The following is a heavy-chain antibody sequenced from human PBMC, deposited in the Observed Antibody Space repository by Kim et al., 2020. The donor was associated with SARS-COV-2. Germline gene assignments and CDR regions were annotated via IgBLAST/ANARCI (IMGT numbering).Heavy chain of an antibody. J-gene: IGHJ3*02. Sequence: LKIRVTISVDKSKNQFSLKLSSVTAADTAVYYCASRSPTIFGVAMGAFDIWGQGTMVTVSS. V-gene: IGHV4-4*02. D-gene: IGHD3-3*01. CDR3: ASRSPTIFGVAMGAFDI.